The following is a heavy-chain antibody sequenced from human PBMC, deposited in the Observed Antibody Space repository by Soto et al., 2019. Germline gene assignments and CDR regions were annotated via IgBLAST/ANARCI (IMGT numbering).Heavy chain of an antibody. D-gene: IGHD4-4*01. Sequence: EVQLLESGGGSVQPGGSLMLSCAASGFTFSSYSLSWLRQAPGKGLEWFSGISGRGQTTHYQDSVKGRFTISRDNFRNTLYLQVNSLRAEDTAIYFCAKSRGDSWTTYFVDYWGQGALVTVSS. CDR2: ISGRGQTT. CDR3: AKSRGDSWTTYFVDY. V-gene: IGHV3-23*01. CDR1: GFTFSSYS. J-gene: IGHJ4*02.